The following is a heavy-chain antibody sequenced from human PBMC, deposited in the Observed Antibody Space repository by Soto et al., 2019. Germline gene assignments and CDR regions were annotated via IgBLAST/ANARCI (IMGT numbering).Heavy chain of an antibody. J-gene: IGHJ4*02. CDR2: ISAYNGNT. V-gene: IGHV1-18*01. CDR3: ERVAPPSDY. CDR1: GYTFTSYH. Sequence: QVQLVQSGAEVKKPGASVKVSCKASGYTFTSYHISWVRQAPGQGLEWMGWISAYNGNTNYAQKLQGRVTMTTDTSPSKAYRELRSLRSDDTDVYYCERVAPPSDYWGQGTLVTVSS.